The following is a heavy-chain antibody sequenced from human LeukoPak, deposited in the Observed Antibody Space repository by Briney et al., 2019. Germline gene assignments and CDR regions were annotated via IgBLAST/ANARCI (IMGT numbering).Heavy chain of an antibody. V-gene: IGHV3-74*01. Sequence: GGSLRLSCAASGFTFSNYWMHWVRQAPGKGLVWVSRINSDGSSTSYADSVKGRFTISRDNAKNTLYLQMNSLRAEDTAVYYCARVSSRSYFGYYYYYMDVWGKGTTVTVSS. CDR3: ARVSSRSYFGYYYYYMDV. J-gene: IGHJ6*03. D-gene: IGHD3-10*01. CDR2: INSDGSST. CDR1: GFTFSNYW.